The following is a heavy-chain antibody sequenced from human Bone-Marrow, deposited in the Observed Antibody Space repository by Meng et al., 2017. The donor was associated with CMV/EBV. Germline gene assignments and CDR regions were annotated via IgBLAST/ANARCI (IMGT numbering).Heavy chain of an antibody. V-gene: IGHV3-11*04. J-gene: IGHJ4*02. Sequence: LSLTCAASGFTFSDYYMSWIRQAPGKGLEWVSYISSSGSTIYYADSVKGRFTISRDNSKNTLYLQMNSLRAEDTAVYYCAKDGLYDSSGYYYDYYFDYWGQGTLVTVSS. CDR3: AKDGLYDSSGYYYDYYFDY. CDR1: GFTFSDYY. CDR2: ISSSGSTI. D-gene: IGHD3-22*01.